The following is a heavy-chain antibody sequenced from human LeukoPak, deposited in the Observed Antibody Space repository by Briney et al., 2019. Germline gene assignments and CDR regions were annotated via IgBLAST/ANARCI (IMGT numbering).Heavy chain of an antibody. Sequence: GGSLRLSCEASGFTFSTYGIKWVRQAPGKGLEWVSYISSSSSTIYYADSVKGRFTISRDNAKNSLYLQMNSLRAEDTAVYYCATSSWFDYWGQGTLVTVSS. D-gene: IGHD6-13*01. J-gene: IGHJ4*02. CDR1: GFTFSTYG. V-gene: IGHV3-48*01. CDR3: ATSSWFDY. CDR2: ISSSSSTI.